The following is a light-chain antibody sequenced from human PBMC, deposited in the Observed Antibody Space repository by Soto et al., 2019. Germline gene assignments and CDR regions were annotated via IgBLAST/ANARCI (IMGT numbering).Light chain of an antibody. CDR2: ESS. CDR1: SSDVGDYDL. Sequence: QAVVTQPASVSGSPGQSITISCTGTSSDVGDYDLVSWFQQHPGKAPKLLIFESSKRPSGVSIRFSGSRSGNTASLTVSGLQADDEADYFCCSYAGYSYVFGTGTKLTVL. J-gene: IGLJ1*01. CDR3: CSYAGYSYV. V-gene: IGLV2-23*01.